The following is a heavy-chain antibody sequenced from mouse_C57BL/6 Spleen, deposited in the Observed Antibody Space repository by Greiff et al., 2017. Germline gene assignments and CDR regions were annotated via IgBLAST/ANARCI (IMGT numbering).Heavy chain of an antibody. V-gene: IGHV1-26*01. CDR3: QEGFAD. CDR2: INPNNGGT. Sequence: EVQLQQSGPELVKPGASVKISCKASGYTFTDYYMNWVKQSHGKSLEWIGDINPNNGGTSYNQKFKGKATLTVDKSSSTAYMELRSLPSEDSAVYYCQEGFADWGQGTLVTVAA. CDR1: GYTFTDYY. J-gene: IGHJ3*01.